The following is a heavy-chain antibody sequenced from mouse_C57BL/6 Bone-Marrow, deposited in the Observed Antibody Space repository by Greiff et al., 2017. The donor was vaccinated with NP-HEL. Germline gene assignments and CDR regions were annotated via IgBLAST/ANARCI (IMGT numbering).Heavy chain of an antibody. Sequence: QVQLQQPGAELVRPGSSVKLSCKASGYTFTSYWMDWVKQRPGQGLEWIGNIYPSDSETHYNQKFKDKATLTVDKSSSTAYMQLSSLTYEDSAVYYCARGSNYVRFAYWGQGTLVTVSA. V-gene: IGHV1-61*01. CDR2: IYPSDSET. CDR1: GYTFTSYW. D-gene: IGHD2-5*01. CDR3: ARGSNYVRFAY. J-gene: IGHJ3*01.